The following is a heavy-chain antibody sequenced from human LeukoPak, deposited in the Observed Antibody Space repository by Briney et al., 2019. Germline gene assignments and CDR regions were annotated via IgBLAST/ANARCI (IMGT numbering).Heavy chain of an antibody. V-gene: IGHV3-11*01. CDR2: ISSSGSTI. CDR3: ARGGYSSGWYEETGAFDI. CDR1: GFTFSDYY. J-gene: IGHJ3*02. Sequence: GGSLRLSCAASGFTFSDYYMSWIRQAPGKGLEWVSYISSSGSTIYYADSVKGRFTISRDNAKNSLYLQMNSLRAEDTAVYYCARGGYSSGWYEETGAFDIWGQGTMVTVSS. D-gene: IGHD6-19*01.